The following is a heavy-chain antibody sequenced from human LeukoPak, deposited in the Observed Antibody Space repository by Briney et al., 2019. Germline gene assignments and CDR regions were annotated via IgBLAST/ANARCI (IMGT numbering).Heavy chain of an antibody. V-gene: IGHV3-30*04. Sequence: GGSLRLSCAASGFTFSSYAMHWVRQAPGKGLECVAVISYDGSNKYYADSVKGRFTISRDNSKNTLYLQMNSLRAEDTAVYYCARGTVTTFNYYGMDVWGKGTTVTVSS. CDR3: ARGTVTTFNYYGMDV. J-gene: IGHJ6*04. D-gene: IGHD4-17*01. CDR2: ISYDGSNK. CDR1: GFTFSSYA.